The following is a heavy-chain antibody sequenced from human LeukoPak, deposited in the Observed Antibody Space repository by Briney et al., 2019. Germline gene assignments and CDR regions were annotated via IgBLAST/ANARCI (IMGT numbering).Heavy chain of an antibody. CDR3: ARITYYYDSSGYRWFDP. CDR2: IKQDGSEK. CDR1: GFTFSSYW. J-gene: IGHJ5*02. Sequence: GSLRLSCAASGFTFSSYWMSWVRQAPGKGLEWVANIKQDGSEKYYVDSVKGRFTISRDNAKNSLYLQMNSLRAEDTAVYYCARITYYYDSSGYRWFDPWGQGTLVTVSS. D-gene: IGHD3-22*01. V-gene: IGHV3-7*01.